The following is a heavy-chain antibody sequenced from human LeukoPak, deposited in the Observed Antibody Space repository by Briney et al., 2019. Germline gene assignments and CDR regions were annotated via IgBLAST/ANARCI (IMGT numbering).Heavy chain of an antibody. V-gene: IGHV3-23*01. CDR1: GFTFSTYA. CDR3: ANGYATTDFFDY. J-gene: IGHJ4*02. CDR2: ISGNGGST. Sequence: PGGSLRLSCAASGFTFSTYAMSWVRQAPGKGMEWVSAISGNGGSTYYADSVKGRFTISRDNSKNTLYVQMNSLRAEDTAVYYCANGYATTDFFDYWGQGTLVTVSS. D-gene: IGHD4-17*01.